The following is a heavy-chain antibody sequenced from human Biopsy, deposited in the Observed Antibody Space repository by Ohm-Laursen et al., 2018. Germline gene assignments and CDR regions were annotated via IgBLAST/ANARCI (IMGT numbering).Heavy chain of an antibody. CDR2: IYSSGGS. CDR1: GGSTNDYF. V-gene: IGHV4-4*07. J-gene: IGHJ2*01. Sequence: PPGTLSLTCSVSGGSTNDYFWSWIRQPAGETREWIGRIYSSGGSSYNPSLKSRISMSMDTSNNQFSLTLTSVTAADTAVYYCARTPGKAVAGRFLDLWGRGTLVTVSS. CDR3: ARTPGKAVAGRFLDL. D-gene: IGHD6-19*01.